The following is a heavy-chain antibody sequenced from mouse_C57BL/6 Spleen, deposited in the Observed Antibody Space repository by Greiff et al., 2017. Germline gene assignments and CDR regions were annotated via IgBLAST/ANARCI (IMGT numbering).Heavy chain of an antibody. J-gene: IGHJ2*01. Sequence: QVRLQQPGAELVMPGASVKLSCKASGYTFTSYWMHWVKQRPGQGLEWIGEIDPSDSYTNYNQKFKGKSTLTVDKSSSTAYMQLSSLTSEDSAVYYCARRGLLLHFDYWGQGTTLTVSS. CDR3: ARRGLLLHFDY. V-gene: IGHV1-69*01. CDR2: IDPSDSYT. D-gene: IGHD2-3*01. CDR1: GYTFTSYW.